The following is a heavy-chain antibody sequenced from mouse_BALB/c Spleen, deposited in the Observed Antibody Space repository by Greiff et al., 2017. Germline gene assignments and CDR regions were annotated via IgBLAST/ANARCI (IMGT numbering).Heavy chain of an antibody. CDR2: IDPSDSYT. CDR1: GYTFTSYW. J-gene: IGHJ1*01. D-gene: IGHD1-2*01. CDR3: ARKVVILRLHWYFDV. Sequence: VQLQQSGAELVKPGASVKLSCKASGYTFTSYWMHWVKQRPGQGLEWIGEIDPSDSYTNYNQKFKGKATLTVDKSSSTAYMQLSSLTSEDSAVYYCARKVVILRLHWYFDVWGAGTTVTVSS. V-gene: IGHV1-69*02.